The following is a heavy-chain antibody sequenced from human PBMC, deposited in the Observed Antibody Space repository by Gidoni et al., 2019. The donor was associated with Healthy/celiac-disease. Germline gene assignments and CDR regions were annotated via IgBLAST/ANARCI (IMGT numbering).Heavy chain of an antibody. CDR3: ARGGGYYDSSGYYDYYYYYMDV. J-gene: IGHJ6*03. D-gene: IGHD3-22*01. V-gene: IGHV3-7*03. Sequence: EVQLVESGGGLVQPGGSLRLSCAASGFTFSSYWMSWVRQAPGKGREWVANIKQDGSEKYYVDSVKGRFTISRDNAKNSLYLQMNSLRAEDTAVYYCARGGGYYDSSGYYDYYYYYMDVWGKGTTVTVSS. CDR1: GFTFSSYW. CDR2: IKQDGSEK.